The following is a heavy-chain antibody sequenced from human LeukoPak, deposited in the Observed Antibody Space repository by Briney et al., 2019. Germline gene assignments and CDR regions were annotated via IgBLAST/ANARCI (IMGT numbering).Heavy chain of an antibody. J-gene: IGHJ4*02. D-gene: IGHD3-10*01. Sequence: QPGGSLRLSCAASGFIFSAYGMHWVRQAPGKGLEWVAVIWYDGSNKYYADSVQGRFTISRDNSKNTLYLHMNSLRAEDTGVYYCARASGPFDYWGQGTLVTVSS. CDR2: IWYDGSNK. V-gene: IGHV3-33*01. CDR1: GFIFSAYG. CDR3: ARASGPFDY.